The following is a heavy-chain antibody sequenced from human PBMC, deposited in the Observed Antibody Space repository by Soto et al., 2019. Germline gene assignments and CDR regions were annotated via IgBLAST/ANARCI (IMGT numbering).Heavy chain of an antibody. CDR1: GFTFSSYA. J-gene: IGHJ5*02. CDR2: ISGSGGST. CDR3: AKTLPSCSGGSCYFFGWFDP. D-gene: IGHD2-15*01. V-gene: IGHV3-23*01. Sequence: GGSLRLSCAASGFTFSSYAMSWVRQAPGKGLEWVSAISGSGGSTYYADSVKGRFTISRDNSKNTLYRQMNSLRAEDTAVYYCAKTLPSCSGGSCYFFGWFDPWGQGTLVTVSS.